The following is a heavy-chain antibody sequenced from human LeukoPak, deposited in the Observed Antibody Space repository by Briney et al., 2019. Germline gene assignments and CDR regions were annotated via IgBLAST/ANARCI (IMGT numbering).Heavy chain of an antibody. J-gene: IGHJ3*02. V-gene: IGHV3-64*01. CDR1: GFTFSNYA. Sequence: PGGSLRLSCAASGFTFSNYAMHWVRQAPGKGLEYVSAISTNGHSTYYANSVKGRFTISRDNSKDTLYLQMGSLRAEDMAVYYCARVGDSDAFDIRGQGTVVTVSS. CDR2: ISTNGHST. D-gene: IGHD2-21*01. CDR3: ARVGDSDAFDI.